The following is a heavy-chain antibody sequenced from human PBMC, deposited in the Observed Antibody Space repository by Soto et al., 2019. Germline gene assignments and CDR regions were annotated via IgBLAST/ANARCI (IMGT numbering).Heavy chain of an antibody. D-gene: IGHD3-9*01. J-gene: IGHJ5*02. Sequence: ASVKVSCKASGYTFTGYYMHWVRQAPGQGLEWMGWISAYNGNTNYAQKLQGRVTMTTDTSTSTAYMELRSLRSDDTAVYYCARDPNDILTPWGQGTLVTVSS. CDR1: GYTFTGYY. CDR3: ARDPNDILTP. V-gene: IGHV1-18*04. CDR2: ISAYNGNT.